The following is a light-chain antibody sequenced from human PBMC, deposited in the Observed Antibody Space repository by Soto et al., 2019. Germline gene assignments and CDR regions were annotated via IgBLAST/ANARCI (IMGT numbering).Light chain of an antibody. J-gene: IGKJ5*01. CDR3: QQYGSSSIT. V-gene: IGKV3-20*01. Sequence: EIVLTQSPATLSLSPGERATLFCRASQGVSSYLARYQQKAGQAPRLLIYDASNRATGIPGRFSGTGTDFTLTISRLEQEDFAVYYCQQYGSSSITFGQGTRLEIK. CDR1: QGVSSY. CDR2: DAS.